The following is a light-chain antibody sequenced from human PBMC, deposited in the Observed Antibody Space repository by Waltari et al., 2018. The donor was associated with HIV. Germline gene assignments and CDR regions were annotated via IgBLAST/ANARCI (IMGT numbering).Light chain of an antibody. Sequence: QSALTQPASVSVSPGQSVTLSCTGTTSDFGIYNSFSWYQKHPGNVPKVIIYEVTSRPSGVPHRFSGSRSGNTASLTISGLQAEDDAVYYCSTHTTSDTLIFGGGTKLTVL. CDR3: STHTTSDTLI. V-gene: IGLV2-14*03. CDR1: TSDFGIYNS. J-gene: IGLJ2*01. CDR2: EVT.